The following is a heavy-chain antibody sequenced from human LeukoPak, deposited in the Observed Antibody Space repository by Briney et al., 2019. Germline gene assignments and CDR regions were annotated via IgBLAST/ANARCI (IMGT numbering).Heavy chain of an antibody. D-gene: IGHD3-22*01. J-gene: IGHJ4*02. CDR1: GFTFSSYS. CDR3: AKDSSGYYYAPMD. CDR2: ISWNSFSI. V-gene: IGHV3-9*01. Sequence: PGGSLRLSCAASGFTFSSYSMNWVRQAPGKGLEWVSGISWNSFSIAYGDSVKGRFTISRDNAKNSLYLQMNSLRAEDTALYYCAKDSSGYYYAPMDWGQGTLVTVSS.